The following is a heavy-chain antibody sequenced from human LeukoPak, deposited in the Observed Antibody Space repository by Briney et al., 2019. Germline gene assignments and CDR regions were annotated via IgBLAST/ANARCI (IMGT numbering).Heavy chain of an antibody. J-gene: IGHJ3*02. V-gene: IGHV1-24*01. CDR2: FDPEDGET. D-gene: IGHD3-3*01. Sequence: ASVKVSCKVSGYTLTELSMHWVRQAPGKGLEWMGGFDPEDGETIYAQKFQGRVTMTEDTSTDTAYMELSSLRSEDTAVYYCATDLEWLITRDAFDIWGQGTMVTASS. CDR1: GYTLTELS. CDR3: ATDLEWLITRDAFDI.